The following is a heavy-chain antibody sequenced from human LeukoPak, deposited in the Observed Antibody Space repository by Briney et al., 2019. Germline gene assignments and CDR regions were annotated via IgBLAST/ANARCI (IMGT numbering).Heavy chain of an antibody. CDR1: GFTFSSYS. V-gene: IGHV3-21*01. CDR3: ARGATAMAPGGFDY. J-gene: IGHJ4*02. Sequence: PGGSLRLSCAASGFTFSSYSMNWVRQAPGKGLEWVSSISSSSSYIYYADSVKGRFTISRDNAKNSLYLRMNSLRAEDTAVYYCARGATAMAPGGFDYWGQGTLVTVSS. D-gene: IGHD5-18*01. CDR2: ISSSSSYI.